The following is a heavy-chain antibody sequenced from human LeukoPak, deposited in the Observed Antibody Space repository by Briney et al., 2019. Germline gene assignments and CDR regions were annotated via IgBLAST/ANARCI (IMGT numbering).Heavy chain of an antibody. J-gene: IGHJ5*02. CDR2: IYYSGST. Sequence: SETLSLTCTVSGGSISSYYWSWIRQPPGKGLEWIGYIYYSGSTNCNPSLKSRVTISVDTSKNQFSLKLSSVTAADTAVYYCARVEGGYGAPNWFDPWGQGTLVTVSS. CDR1: GGSISSYY. V-gene: IGHV4-59*01. CDR3: ARVEGGYGAPNWFDP. D-gene: IGHD5-12*01.